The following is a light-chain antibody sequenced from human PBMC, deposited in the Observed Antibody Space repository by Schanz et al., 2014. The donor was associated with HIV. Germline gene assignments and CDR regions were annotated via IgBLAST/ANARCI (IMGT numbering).Light chain of an antibody. CDR1: SGDVGSYNY. CDR2: DVS. J-gene: IGLJ2*01. CDR3: CSYTSSSTLHVV. V-gene: IGLV2-14*03. Sequence: QSALTQPASVSGSPGQSISISCTGTSGDVGSYNYVSWYQQHPGKAPKLMIYDVSNRPSGVSSRFSGSKSGNTASLTISGLQAEDEADYYCCSYTSSSTLHVVFGGGTKLTVL.